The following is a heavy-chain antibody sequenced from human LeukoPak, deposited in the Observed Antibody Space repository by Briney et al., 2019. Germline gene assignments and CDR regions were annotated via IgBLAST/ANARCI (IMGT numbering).Heavy chain of an antibody. Sequence: GASVKVSCKASGYTFTSYGISWVRQAPGQGLEWMGRIIPILGIANYAQKFQGRVTITADKSTSTAYMELSSLRSEDTAVYYCATHRYSGSYTYFDYWGQGTLVTVSS. CDR1: GYTFTSYG. CDR2: IIPILGIA. D-gene: IGHD1-26*01. V-gene: IGHV1-69*04. CDR3: ATHRYSGSYTYFDY. J-gene: IGHJ4*02.